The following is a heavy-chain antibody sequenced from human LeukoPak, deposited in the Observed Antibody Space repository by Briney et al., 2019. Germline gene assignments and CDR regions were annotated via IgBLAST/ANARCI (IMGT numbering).Heavy chain of an antibody. D-gene: IGHD3-10*01. Sequence: SETLSLTCTVSGGSMSSYYWSWIRQSAGKELEWIGRIYTSGSTNYNASLKSRVTMSVDTSRNQFSLKLTSVTAADTAVYYCAREGMFPTNYFDYWGQGTLVTVSS. J-gene: IGHJ4*02. CDR2: IYTSGST. CDR3: AREGMFPTNYFDY. V-gene: IGHV4-4*07. CDR1: GGSMSSYY.